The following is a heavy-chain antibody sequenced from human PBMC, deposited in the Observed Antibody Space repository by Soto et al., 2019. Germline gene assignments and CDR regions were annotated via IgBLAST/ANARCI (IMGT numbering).Heavy chain of an antibody. CDR3: TRAPTYSGYDPSLPFDY. V-gene: IGHV3-49*03. J-gene: IGHJ4*02. D-gene: IGHD5-12*01. CDR1: GFTFGDYA. Sequence: GGSLRLSCTASGFTFGDYAMSWFRQAPGKGLEWVGFIRSKAYGGTTEYAASVKGRFTISRDDSKSIAYLQMNSLKTGDTAVYYCTRAPTYSGYDPSLPFDYWGQGTLVTVSS. CDR2: IRSKAYGGTT.